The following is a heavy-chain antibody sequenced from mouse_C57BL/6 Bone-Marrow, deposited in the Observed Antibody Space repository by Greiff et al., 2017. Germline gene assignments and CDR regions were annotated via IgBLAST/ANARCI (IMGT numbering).Heavy chain of an antibody. D-gene: IGHD3-2*02. Sequence: QVQLQQSGAELARPGASVKLSCKASGYTFTSYGISWVKQRTGQGLEWIGEIYPRDGNTNYNEKFKGKATLTADKSSSTAYMELRSLTSEDSAVYVCAIDTAQATLLMDYWGQGTSVTVSA. J-gene: IGHJ4*01. CDR1: GYTFTSYG. V-gene: IGHV1-81*01. CDR2: IYPRDGNT. CDR3: AIDTAQATLLMDY.